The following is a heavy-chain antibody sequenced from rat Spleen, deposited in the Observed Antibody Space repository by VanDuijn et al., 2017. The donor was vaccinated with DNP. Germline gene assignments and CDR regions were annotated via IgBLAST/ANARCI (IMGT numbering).Heavy chain of an antibody. CDR2: ISYDGGST. CDR1: GFTFSDYG. CDR3: AKAGGYSPWYFDY. D-gene: IGHD1-11*01. Sequence: EVQLVESGGDLVQPGRSLKLSCAASGFTFSDYGMAWVRQVPSKGLEWVASISYDGGSTYYRDSVKGRFTISRDNAKSTLYLQMDSLRSEDTATYYCAKAGGYSPWYFDYWGQGVMVTVSS. J-gene: IGHJ2*01. V-gene: IGHV5-20*01.